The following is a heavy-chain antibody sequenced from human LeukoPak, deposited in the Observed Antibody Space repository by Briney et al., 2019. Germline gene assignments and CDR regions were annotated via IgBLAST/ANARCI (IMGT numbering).Heavy chain of an antibody. V-gene: IGHV3-21*01. Sequence: GGSLRLSCAASGFTFSSYSMNWVRQAPGKGLEWVSSISSSSSYIYYADSVKGRFTISRDNAKNSLYLQMNSLRAEDTAVYYCARDPTLRDSSGYYGPYYYYYYMDVWGKGTTVTVS. D-gene: IGHD3-22*01. CDR3: ARDPTLRDSSGYYGPYYYYYYMDV. J-gene: IGHJ6*03. CDR2: ISSSSSYI. CDR1: GFTFSSYS.